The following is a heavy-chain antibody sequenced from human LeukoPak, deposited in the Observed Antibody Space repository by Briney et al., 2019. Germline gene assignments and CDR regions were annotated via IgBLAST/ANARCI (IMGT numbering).Heavy chain of an antibody. D-gene: IGHD2-8*01. Sequence: SETLSLTCTVSSGSISTSNYYWGWVRQPPGKALEWIGNIFYSGSTYYSPSLKSRVTISLDTSRNQFSLKVNSLTAADTAVYYCATNGYYCMDVWGKGTTVTVSS. CDR1: SGSISTSNYY. V-gene: IGHV4-39*07. J-gene: IGHJ6*03. CDR3: ATNGYYCMDV. CDR2: IFYSGST.